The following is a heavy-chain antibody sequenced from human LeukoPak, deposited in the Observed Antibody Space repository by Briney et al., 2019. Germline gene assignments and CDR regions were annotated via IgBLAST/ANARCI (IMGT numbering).Heavy chain of an antibody. Sequence: GGSLRLSCAASGFTFSNYAMGWVRQAPGKGLEWVSAINGGGGSTYYTDSVKGRFTISRDNSKNTLYLQMNGLRAEDTAVYYCAKDSRIAAGYAGLFDYWGQGTLVTVSS. J-gene: IGHJ4*02. D-gene: IGHD6-13*01. CDR3: AKDSRIAAGYAGLFDY. CDR2: INGGGGST. CDR1: GFTFSNYA. V-gene: IGHV3-23*01.